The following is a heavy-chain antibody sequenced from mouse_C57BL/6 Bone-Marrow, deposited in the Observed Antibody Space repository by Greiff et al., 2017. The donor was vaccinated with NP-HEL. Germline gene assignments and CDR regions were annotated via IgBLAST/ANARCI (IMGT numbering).Heavy chain of an antibody. J-gene: IGHJ3*01. Sequence: EVKLMESGPGLVKPSQSLSLTCSVTGYSIISGYYWNWIRQFPGNKLEWMAYISYDGSNNYNPYLKNRISITRDKSKNQFFLKLPSVTTEDTATYYCAREGGYYGSPFAYWGQGTLVTVSA. V-gene: IGHV3-6*01. CDR3: AREGGYYGSPFAY. CDR2: ISYDGSN. D-gene: IGHD1-1*01. CDR1: GYSIISGYY.